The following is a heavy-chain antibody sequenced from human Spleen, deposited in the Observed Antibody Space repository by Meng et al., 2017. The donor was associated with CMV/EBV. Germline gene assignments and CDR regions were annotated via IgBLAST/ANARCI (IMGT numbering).Heavy chain of an antibody. Sequence: SETLSLTCTVSGGSISSSSYCWGWIRQPPGKGLEWIGSIYYSGSTYYNPSLKSRVTISVDTSKNQFSLKLSSVTAADTAVYYCARGVRSPVDYWGQGTLVTVSS. V-gene: IGHV4-39*07. CDR3: ARGVRSPVDY. J-gene: IGHJ4*02. CDR1: GGSISSSSYC. D-gene: IGHD4/OR15-4a*01. CDR2: IYYSGST.